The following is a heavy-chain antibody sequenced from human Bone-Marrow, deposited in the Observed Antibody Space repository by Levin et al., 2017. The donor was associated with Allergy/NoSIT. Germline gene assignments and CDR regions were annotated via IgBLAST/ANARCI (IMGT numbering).Heavy chain of an antibody. J-gene: IGHJ5*02. CDR3: AKDSSLILIVVVPPQGFDP. V-gene: IGHV3-23*01. Sequence: GESLKISCAASGFTFSSYAMSWVRQAPGKGLEWVSAISGSGGSTYYADSVKGRFTISRDNSKNTLYLQMNSLRAEDTAVYYCAKDSSLILIVVVPPQGFDPWGQGTLVTVSS. CDR1: GFTFSSYA. CDR2: ISGSGGST. D-gene: IGHD2-2*01.